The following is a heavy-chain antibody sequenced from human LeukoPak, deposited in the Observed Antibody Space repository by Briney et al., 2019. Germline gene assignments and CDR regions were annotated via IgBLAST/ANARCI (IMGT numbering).Heavy chain of an antibody. CDR3: AREKSIVGAHDY. D-gene: IGHD1-26*01. V-gene: IGHV3-30-3*01. J-gene: IGHJ4*02. Sequence: PGGSLRLSCAASGFTFSSYAMHWVRQAPGKGLEWVAVISCDGSNKYYADSVKGRFTISRDNSKNTLYLQMNSLRAEDTAVYYCAREKSIVGAHDYWDQGTLVTVSS. CDR2: ISCDGSNK. CDR1: GFTFSSYA.